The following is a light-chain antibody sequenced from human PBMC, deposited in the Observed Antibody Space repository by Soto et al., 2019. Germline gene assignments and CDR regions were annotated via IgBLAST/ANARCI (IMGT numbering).Light chain of an antibody. CDR1: QSVSSSY. J-gene: IGKJ2*01. CDR3: QQFGNSPYT. Sequence: EIVLTQSPGTLSLSPGERATLSCRASQSVSSSYLAWYQQKPGQTPRLVIYGASSRATGIPDRFSGSGSGTDFTLTISRLEPEDFAVYYCQQFGNSPYTFGQGTKLDIK. V-gene: IGKV3-20*01. CDR2: GAS.